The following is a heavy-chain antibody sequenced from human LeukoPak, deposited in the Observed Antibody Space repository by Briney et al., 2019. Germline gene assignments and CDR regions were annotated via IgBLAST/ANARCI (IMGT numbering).Heavy chain of an antibody. CDR2: IYYSGST. J-gene: IGHJ4*02. CDR3: ARGHYYDKPLGC. V-gene: IGHV4-59*01. D-gene: IGHD3-22*01. CDR1: GGSISSYY. Sequence: SETLSLTCTVSGGSISSYYWSWIRQPPGKGLEWIGYIYYSGSTNYNPSLKSRVTISVDTSKNQFSLKLSSVTAADTAVYYCARGHYYDKPLGCWGQGTLVTVSS.